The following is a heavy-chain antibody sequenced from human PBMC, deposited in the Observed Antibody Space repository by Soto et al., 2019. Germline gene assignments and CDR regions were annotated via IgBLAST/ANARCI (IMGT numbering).Heavy chain of an antibody. Sequence: ASVKVSCKASGYTFTSYAMHWVRQAPGQRLEWMGWINADNGNTNYAQKFQGRVTMTRDTSTSTAYMELRSLRSDDTAVYYCARDADSSGYWGQGTLVTVSS. CDR1: GYTFTSYA. V-gene: IGHV1-3*01. CDR2: INADNGNT. J-gene: IGHJ4*02. CDR3: ARDADSSGY. D-gene: IGHD3-22*01.